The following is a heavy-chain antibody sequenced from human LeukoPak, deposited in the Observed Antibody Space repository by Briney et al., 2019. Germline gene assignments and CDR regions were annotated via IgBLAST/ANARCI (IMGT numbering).Heavy chain of an antibody. CDR1: GGTFSSYA. CDR2: IIPIFGTA. V-gene: IGHV1-69*01. D-gene: IGHD3-9*01. J-gene: IGHJ3*02. Sequence: ASVKVSCKASGGTFSSYAISWVRQAPGQGLEWMGGIIPIFGTANYAQKFQGRVTITADESTSTAYMELSSLRSGDTAVYYCARDKGIRYFDWSPTPNRAFDIWGQGTMVTVSS. CDR3: ARDKGIRYFDWSPTPNRAFDI.